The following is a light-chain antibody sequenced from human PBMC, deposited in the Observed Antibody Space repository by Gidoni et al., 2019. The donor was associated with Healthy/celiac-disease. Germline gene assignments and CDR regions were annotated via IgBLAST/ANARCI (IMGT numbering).Light chain of an antibody. V-gene: IGKV3-11*01. CDR1: QSVSSY. Sequence: EIVVTQSPATLSLSPGARATLSCRASQSVSSYLAWYQQKPGQAPRLLIYDASNRATGIPARFSGSGSGTDFTLTISSLEPEDFAVYYCQQRSNWGLTFGGXTKVEIK. CDR3: QQRSNWGLT. J-gene: IGKJ4*01. CDR2: DAS.